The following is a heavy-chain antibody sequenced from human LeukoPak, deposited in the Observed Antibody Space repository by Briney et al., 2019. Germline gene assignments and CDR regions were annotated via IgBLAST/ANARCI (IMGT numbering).Heavy chain of an antibody. CDR2: IYYSGST. D-gene: IGHD2-21*02. Sequence: KSSETLSLTCTVSGGSISSYYWSWIRQPPGKGLEWIGYIYYSGSTNYNPSLKSRVTISVDTSKNQFSLKLSSVTAADTAVYYCGRRGGDRYSFDYWGQGPLVTVSS. J-gene: IGHJ4*02. CDR1: GGSISSYY. CDR3: GRRGGDRYSFDY. V-gene: IGHV4-59*08.